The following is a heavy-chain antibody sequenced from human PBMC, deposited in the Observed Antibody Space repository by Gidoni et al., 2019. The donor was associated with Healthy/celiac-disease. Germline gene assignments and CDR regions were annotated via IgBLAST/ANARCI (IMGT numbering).Heavy chain of an antibody. Sequence: EVQLLESGVSLVHPGGSLTLSCAGSGFTFRSDAMGWVRQDQGKGLEWLSVISGSGVSTYYADSVKDRFTISRDNYKNTLYLQMNNLRAEDTAVYYCAKGGRAADYWGQGTLVTVSS. CDR1: GFTFRSDA. V-gene: IGHV3-23*01. CDR2: ISGSGVST. D-gene: IGHD2-15*01. J-gene: IGHJ4*02. CDR3: AKGGRAADY.